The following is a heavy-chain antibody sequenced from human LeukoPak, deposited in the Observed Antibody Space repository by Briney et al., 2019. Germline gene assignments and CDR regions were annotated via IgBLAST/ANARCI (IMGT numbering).Heavy chain of an antibody. CDR2: ISYDGSNK. V-gene: IGHV3-30*04. J-gene: IGHJ4*02. CDR1: GFTFSSYA. CDR3: ANKDY. Sequence: GGSLRLSCAASGFTFSSYAMHWVRQAPGKGLEWVAVISYDGSNKYYADSVKGRFTISRDNSKNTLYLQMNSLRAEDTAVYYCANKDYGGKEPRVTVPS.